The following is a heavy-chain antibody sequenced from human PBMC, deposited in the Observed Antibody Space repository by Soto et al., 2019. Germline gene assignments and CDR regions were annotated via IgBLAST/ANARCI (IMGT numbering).Heavy chain of an antibody. Sequence: EVQLVESGGGLVQPGGSLKLSCAASGFTFSGSAMHWVRQASGKGLEWVGRIRSKANSYATAYAASVKGRFTISRDDSKNTEYLQMNSLKTEDTAVYYCTSLWGIPLYYYYGMDVWGQGTTVTVSS. D-gene: IGHD2-21*01. CDR3: TSLWGIPLYYYYGMDV. J-gene: IGHJ6*02. CDR2: IRSKANSYAT. V-gene: IGHV3-73*02. CDR1: GFTFSGSA.